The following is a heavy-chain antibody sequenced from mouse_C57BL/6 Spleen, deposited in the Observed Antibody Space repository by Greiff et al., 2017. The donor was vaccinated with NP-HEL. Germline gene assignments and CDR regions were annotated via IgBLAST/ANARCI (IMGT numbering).Heavy chain of an antibody. Sequence: QVQLQQPGAELVRPGSSVKLSCKASGYTFTSYWMHWVKQRPIQGLEWIGNIDPSDSETHYNQKFKDKATLTVDKSSSTAYMQLSSLTSEDSAVYYCASPGGRTEWYFDVWGTGTTVTVSS. CDR3: ASPGGRTEWYFDV. CDR2: IDPSDSET. CDR1: GYTFTSYW. J-gene: IGHJ1*03. D-gene: IGHD1-1*02. V-gene: IGHV1-52*01.